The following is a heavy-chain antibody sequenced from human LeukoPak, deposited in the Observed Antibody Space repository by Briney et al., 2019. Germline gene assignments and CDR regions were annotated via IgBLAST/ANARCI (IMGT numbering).Heavy chain of an antibody. Sequence: SETLSLTCTVSGGSISSYYWSWIRQPAGKGLEWIGRIYTSGSTNYNPSLKSRVTMSVDTSKNQFSLKLSSVTAADTAVYYCAREGVGSLWFGEPIMGFDPWGQGTLVTVSS. J-gene: IGHJ5*02. V-gene: IGHV4-4*07. CDR2: IYTSGST. D-gene: IGHD3-10*01. CDR3: AREGVGSLWFGEPIMGFDP. CDR1: GGSISSYY.